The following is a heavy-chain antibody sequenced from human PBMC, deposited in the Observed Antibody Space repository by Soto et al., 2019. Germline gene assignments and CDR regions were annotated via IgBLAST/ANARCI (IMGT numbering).Heavy chain of an antibody. CDR3: AKGHRDSYYYFDY. Sequence: EVQLLESGGGLVQPGGSLRLSCAASGFTFSFCAMSWVRQAPGKGLEWVSSIRGNNGDTYYADSVKGRFTISRDNSKNTLYLQMNSLRVEDTAVYYCAKGHRDSYYYFDYWGQGALVTVSS. CDR2: IRGNNGDT. D-gene: IGHD3-22*01. CDR1: GFTFSFCA. V-gene: IGHV3-23*01. J-gene: IGHJ4*02.